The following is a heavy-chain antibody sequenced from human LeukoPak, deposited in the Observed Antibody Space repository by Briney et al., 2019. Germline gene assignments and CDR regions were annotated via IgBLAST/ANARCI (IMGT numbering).Heavy chain of an antibody. CDR1: GFTFSSYA. V-gene: IGHV3-23*01. CDR2: ISGSGGST. Sequence: GGSLRLSCAASGFTFSSYAMSWVRQAPGKGLEWVSAISGSGGSTYYADSVKGRFTISRDNSKNTLYLQMSSLRAEDTAVYYCAKVGGGTMVRGVTARFDYWGQGTLVTVSS. D-gene: IGHD3-10*01. CDR3: AKVGGGTMVRGVTARFDY. J-gene: IGHJ4*02.